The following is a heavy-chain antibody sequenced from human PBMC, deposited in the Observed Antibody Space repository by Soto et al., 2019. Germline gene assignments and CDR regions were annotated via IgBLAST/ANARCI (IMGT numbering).Heavy chain of an antibody. CDR2: IKQDGSEK. J-gene: IGHJ4*02. V-gene: IGHV3-7*01. CDR3: ATVQVAEHF. CDR1: GFSFSSYW. D-gene: IGHD6-19*01. Sequence: PGGSLRLSCAASGFSFSSYWMSWVRQAPGKGLEWVANIKQDGSEKYYADSVKGRFTISRDNAKNPLFLQMNSLRVEDTAVYYCATVQVAEHFWGQGTLVTVSS.